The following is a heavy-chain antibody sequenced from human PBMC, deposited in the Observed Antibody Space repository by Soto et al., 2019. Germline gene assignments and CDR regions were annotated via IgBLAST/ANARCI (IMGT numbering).Heavy chain of an antibody. D-gene: IGHD3-22*01. V-gene: IGHV4-61*01. CDR3: ARDRHYDSSGYSNWFDP. J-gene: IGHJ5*02. CDR2: IYYSGST. CDR1: GGSVSSDSYY. Sequence: SETLSLTCTVSGGSVSSDSYYWSWIRQPPGKGLEWIGYIYYSGSTNYNPSLKSRVTISVDTSKNQFSLKLSSVTAADTAVYYCARDRHYDSSGYSNWFDPWGQGTLVTVSS.